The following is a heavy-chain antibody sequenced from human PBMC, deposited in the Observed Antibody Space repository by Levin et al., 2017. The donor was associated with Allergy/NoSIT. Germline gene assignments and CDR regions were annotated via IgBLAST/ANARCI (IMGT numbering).Heavy chain of an antibody. CDR3: ARIRIAVASLYYFDY. J-gene: IGHJ4*02. D-gene: IGHD6-19*01. CDR2: IDWDDDK. V-gene: IGHV2-70*01. CDR1: GFSLSTSGMC. Sequence: SGPTLVKPTQTLTLTCTFSGFSLSTSGMCVSWIRQPPGKALEWLALIDWDDDKYYSTSLKTRLTISKDTSKNQVVLTMTNMDPVDTATYYCARIRIAVASLYYFDYWGQGTLVTVSS.